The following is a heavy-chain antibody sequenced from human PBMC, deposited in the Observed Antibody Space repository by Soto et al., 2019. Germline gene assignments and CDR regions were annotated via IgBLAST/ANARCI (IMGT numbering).Heavy chain of an antibody. V-gene: IGHV4-39*01. D-gene: IGHD2-21*02. J-gene: IGHJ4*02. CDR1: GDSISSSYYY. CDR2: IYYSGRT. Sequence: PSETLSLTCIVSGDSISSSYYYWGWIRQPQGQGLEWIGSIYYSGRTYYNPSFKSRVTISIDTSKNQFSLKLSSVTATDTAVYYCARQLTTVVTQAYFDHWGQGALVTVSS. CDR3: ARQLTTVVTQAYFDH.